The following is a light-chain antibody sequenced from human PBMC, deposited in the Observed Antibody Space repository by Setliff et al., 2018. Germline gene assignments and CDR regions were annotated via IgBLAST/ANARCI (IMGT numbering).Light chain of an antibody. J-gene: IGLJ3*02. CDR3: SSYEGNYIL. CDR1: SFDVGIYDY. Sequence: QFALAQPRSVSGSPGQSVTISCTGTSFDVGIYDYVSWYQHHPGQAPKLIIYDVSKRPSGVPDRFSGSKSGNTASLTISGLQADDETDYYCSSYEGNYILFGGGTKVTVL. CDR2: DVS. V-gene: IGLV2-11*01.